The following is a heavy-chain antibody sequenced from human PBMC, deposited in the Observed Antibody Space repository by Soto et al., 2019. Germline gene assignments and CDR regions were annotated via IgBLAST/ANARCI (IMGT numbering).Heavy chain of an antibody. CDR2: IYDSETT. CDR3: AGMTFTVFGANVRNFYFQGMNV. J-gene: IGHJ6*02. V-gene: IGHV4-59*01. D-gene: IGHD3-3*01. CDR1: GASMGGYY. Sequence: PSETLSLTCTVSGASMGGYYWTWIRQPPGKGLEWIGYIYDSETTNYSPSLKSRATISVDTSENQFSLILNSVTTADTAVYYCAGMTFTVFGANVRNFYFQGMNVWGQGTTVTISS.